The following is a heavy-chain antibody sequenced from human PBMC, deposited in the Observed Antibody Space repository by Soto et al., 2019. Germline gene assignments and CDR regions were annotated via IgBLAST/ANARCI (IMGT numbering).Heavy chain of an antibody. V-gene: IGHV4-30-2*06. Sequence: QVLLQESGPGLVKPSQTVSLTRAVSGASMSSGGHSWSWIRQSPGRGLEWIGYIYYTGATYYNPSLKSRVTLSIDTSNNQFSLNFTSVTASETAVYYCARAPPGPTPRWDVWGQGTTVTVSS. D-gene: IGHD3-10*01. CDR1: GASMSSGGHS. J-gene: IGHJ6*02. CDR3: ARAPPGPTPRWDV. CDR2: IYYTGAT.